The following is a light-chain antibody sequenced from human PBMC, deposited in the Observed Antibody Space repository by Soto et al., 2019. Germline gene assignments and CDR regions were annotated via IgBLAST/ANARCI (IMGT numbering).Light chain of an antibody. CDR1: SSDIGGFNY. J-gene: IGLJ1*01. CDR3: SSYTSSSTSAV. CDR2: EVS. V-gene: IGLV2-14*01. Sequence: QAVLMQNASLNQSPGQSSTISCTGTSSDIGGFNYVSSFQQHPGTAPKLMIYEVSNRPSGVSNRFSGSKSGNTASLTISGLQAEDEDDYYCSSYTSSSTSAVFGPGTKSPX.